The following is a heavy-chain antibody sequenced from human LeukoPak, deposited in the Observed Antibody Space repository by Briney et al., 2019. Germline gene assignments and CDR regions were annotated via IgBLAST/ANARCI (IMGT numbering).Heavy chain of an antibody. Sequence: AASVRVSCKVSGYTLTELSMHWVRQAPGKGLEWMGGFDPEDGETIYAQKFQGRVTMTEDTSTDTAYMELSSLRSEDTAVYYCARDRVVVTATAYYYYYYMDVWGKGTTVTVSS. CDR3: ARDRVVVTATAYYYYYYMDV. J-gene: IGHJ6*03. D-gene: IGHD2-21*02. CDR2: FDPEDGET. V-gene: IGHV1-24*01. CDR1: GYTLTELS.